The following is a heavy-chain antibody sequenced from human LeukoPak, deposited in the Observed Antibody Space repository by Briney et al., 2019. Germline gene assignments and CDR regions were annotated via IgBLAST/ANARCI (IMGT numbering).Heavy chain of an antibody. J-gene: IGHJ5*02. CDR1: GFTLTNYD. CDR2: MNLINGNT. CDR3: VRDGEGAAISVNFWFDP. V-gene: IGHV1-8*01. D-gene: IGHD2-2*02. Sequence: ASVKVSCKASGFTLTNYDINWVRQAPGQGLEWLGWMNLINGNTGYARKFQGRVTMTRDTSIRTAYMELRSLTSEDTAKYYCVRDGEGAAISVNFWFDPGGQGTLVTASP.